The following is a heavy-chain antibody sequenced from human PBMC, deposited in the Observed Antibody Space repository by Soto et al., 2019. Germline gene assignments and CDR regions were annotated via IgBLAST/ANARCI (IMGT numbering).Heavy chain of an antibody. CDR2: IDPSDPYS. Sequence: PGESLKISCQASGYRLSNYWITWVRQRPGKGLEWMGTIDPSDPYSKNNLSLQGHVSISADTSTNTAYLHWSSLKASDTAVYYCARRLSGPKEEYNAYYFYGLDVWGQGTTVTVSS. J-gene: IGHJ6*02. CDR3: ARRLSGPKEEYNAYYFYGLDV. V-gene: IGHV5-10-1*01. CDR1: GYRLSNYW. D-gene: IGHD1-1*01.